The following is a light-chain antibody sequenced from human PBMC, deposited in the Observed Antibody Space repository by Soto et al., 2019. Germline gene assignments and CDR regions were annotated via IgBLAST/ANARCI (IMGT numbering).Light chain of an antibody. CDR3: QQYNSYSGLT. V-gene: IGKV1-5*01. CDR2: DAS. Sequence: DIQMTQSPSTLSASVGDRVTITCRASQSISSWLAWYQQKPGKAPNLLIYDASSLESGVPSRFSGSGSGTEYTLTISSLQPDDFATYYCQQYNSYSGLTFGGGNKVEIK. J-gene: IGKJ4*01. CDR1: QSISSW.